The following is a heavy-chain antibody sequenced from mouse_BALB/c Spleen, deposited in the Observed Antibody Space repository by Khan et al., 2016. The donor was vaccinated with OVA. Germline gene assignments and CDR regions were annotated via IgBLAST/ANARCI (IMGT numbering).Heavy chain of an antibody. CDR2: MHFSGRT. CDR1: GYSITSDYS. V-gene: IGHV3-1*02. D-gene: IGHD2-4*01. J-gene: IGHJ2*01. CDR3: SIFDYDGIDH. Sequence: EVQLQESGPDLVEPSQSLSLTCTVTGYSITSDYSWHWIRQFPGNKLEWLGYMHFSGRTNYNPSLKSRISITRDTSKNQFFLQLNSGTTEDSATYYCSIFDYDGIDHWGQGTTLTVSS.